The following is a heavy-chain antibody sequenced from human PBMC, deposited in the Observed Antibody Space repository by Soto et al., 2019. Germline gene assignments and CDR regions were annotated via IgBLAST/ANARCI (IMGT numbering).Heavy chain of an antibody. CDR2: IIPIFGTA. D-gene: IGHD3-10*01. CDR3: ARERSFMSYYFGY. J-gene: IGHJ4*02. CDR1: GGTFSSYA. Sequence: VASVKVSCKASGGTFSSYAISWVRQAPGQGLEWMGGIIPIFGTANYAQKFQGRVTITADESTSTAYMELSSLRSEDTAVYYCARERSFMSYYFGYWGQGTLVTVSS. V-gene: IGHV1-69*13.